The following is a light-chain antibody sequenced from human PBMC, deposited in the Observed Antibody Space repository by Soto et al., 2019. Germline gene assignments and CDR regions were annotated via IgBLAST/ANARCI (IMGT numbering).Light chain of an antibody. Sequence: DIQMTQSPSTLSASVGDRVTITCRASQSISDWLAWYQQTPGKAPKLLIYKASSLHSGVPSRFSGSGSGTEFTLTISSLQPDDFATFYCQQYNSYPYTFGQGTRLEI. V-gene: IGKV1-5*03. CDR1: QSISDW. CDR2: KAS. J-gene: IGKJ5*01. CDR3: QQYNSYPYT.